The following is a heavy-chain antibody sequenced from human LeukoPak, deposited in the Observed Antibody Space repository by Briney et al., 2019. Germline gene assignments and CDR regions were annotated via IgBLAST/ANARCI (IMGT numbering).Heavy chain of an antibody. CDR3: AKVPSYYYDSSGYYGYFDY. CDR2: ISWNSGSI. V-gene: IGHV3-9*01. Sequence: PGGSLRLSCAASGFTFDDYAMHWVRQAPGKGLEWVSGISWNSGSIGYADSVKGRFTISRDNAKNSLYLQMNSLRAEDTALYYRAKVPSYYYDSSGYYGYFDYWGQGTLVTVSS. J-gene: IGHJ4*02. D-gene: IGHD3-22*01. CDR1: GFTFDDYA.